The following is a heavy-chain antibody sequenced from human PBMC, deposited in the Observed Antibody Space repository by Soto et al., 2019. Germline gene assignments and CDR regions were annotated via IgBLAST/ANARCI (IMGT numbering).Heavy chain of an antibody. V-gene: IGHV3-30-3*01. CDR3: ATQRGAAAISYYYYYGMDV. CDR2: ISYDGSNK. Sequence: GGSLRLSCAASGFTFSSYAMHWVRQAPGKGLEWVAVISYDGSNKYYADSVKGRFTISRDNSKNTLYLQMNSLRAEDTAVYYCATQRGAAAISYYYYYGMDVWGQGTTVTVSS. J-gene: IGHJ6*02. CDR1: GFTFSSYA. D-gene: IGHD5-18*01.